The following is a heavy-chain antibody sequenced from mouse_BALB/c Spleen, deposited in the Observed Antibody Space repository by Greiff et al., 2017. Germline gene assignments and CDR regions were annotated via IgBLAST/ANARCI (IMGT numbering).Heavy chain of an antibody. V-gene: IGHV14-3*02. CDR1: GFNIKDTY. Sequence: EVKLQESGAELVKPAASVKLSCTASGFNIKDTYMHWVKQRPEQGLEWIGRIDPANGNTKYDPKFQGKATITADTSSNTAYLQLSSLTSEDTAVYYCARSYYGSSYWYFDVWGAGTTVTVSS. J-gene: IGHJ1*01. CDR2: IDPANGNT. CDR3: ARSYYGSSYWYFDV. D-gene: IGHD1-1*01.